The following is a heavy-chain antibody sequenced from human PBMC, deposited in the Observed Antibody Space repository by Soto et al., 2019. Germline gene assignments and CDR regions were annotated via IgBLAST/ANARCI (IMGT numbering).Heavy chain of an antibody. Sequence: QLQLQESGPGLATPSETLSLTCTVSGGSIRSSSSYWGWIRQSPGQGLEWIGAIFYTATTYYNPSLKSRIIMSVDTSTNQFSLTLISGPAAATAVYYCARHHWTGVVEAATPVGYFDSWGLGALVTVSS. D-gene: IGHD2-15*01. CDR1: GGSIRSSSSY. V-gene: IGHV4-39*01. CDR2: IFYTATT. CDR3: ARHHWTGVVEAATPVGYFDS. J-gene: IGHJ4*02.